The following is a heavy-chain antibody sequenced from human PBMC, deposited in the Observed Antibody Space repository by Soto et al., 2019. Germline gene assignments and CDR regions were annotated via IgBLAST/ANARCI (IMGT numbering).Heavy chain of an antibody. CDR2: ISGSGGST. J-gene: IGHJ4*02. CDR3: AKPGNDFWSGYTITRPLDY. CDR1: GFTFSSYA. D-gene: IGHD3-3*01. V-gene: IGHV3-23*01. Sequence: GGSLRLSCAASGFTFSSYAMSWVRQAPGKGLEWVSAISGSGGSTYYADSVKGRFTISRDNSKNTLYLQMNSLRAEDKAVYYCAKPGNDFWSGYTITRPLDYWGQGTLVTVSS.